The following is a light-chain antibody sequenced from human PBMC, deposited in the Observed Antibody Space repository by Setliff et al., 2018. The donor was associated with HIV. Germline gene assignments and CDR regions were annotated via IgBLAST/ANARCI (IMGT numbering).Light chain of an antibody. Sequence: DIVMTKSPDFMAVSLGERATINCKSSRSVLYSSNNKDYLAWYQQKPGQPPKLLIYWASTRESGVPDRFSGSGSGTDFTLTISSLQAEDVASYYCQQYYSTPAFGQGTKV. V-gene: IGKV4-1*01. CDR1: RSVLYSSNNKDY. J-gene: IGKJ1*01. CDR3: QQYYSTPA. CDR2: WAS.